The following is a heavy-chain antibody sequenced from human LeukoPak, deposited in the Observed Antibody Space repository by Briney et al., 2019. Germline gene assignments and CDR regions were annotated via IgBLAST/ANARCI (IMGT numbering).Heavy chain of an antibody. CDR2: ISYDGSNK. CDR1: GFTFSNYG. D-gene: IGHD5-24*01. CDR3: AKGIEMATIMTGFDL. J-gene: IGHJ5*02. Sequence: GGSLRLSCAASGFTFSNYGMHWVRQAPGKGLEWVAVISYDGSNKYYADSVKGRFTISRDNSKNTLYLQMNSLRPEDTAVYSCAKGIEMATIMTGFDLWGQGTLVIVSS. V-gene: IGHV3-30*18.